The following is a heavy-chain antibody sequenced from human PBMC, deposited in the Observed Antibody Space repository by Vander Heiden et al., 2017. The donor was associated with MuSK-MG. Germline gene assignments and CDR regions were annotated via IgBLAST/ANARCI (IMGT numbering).Heavy chain of an antibody. CDR3: AKGSGWATVENFDY. J-gene: IGHJ4*02. CDR2: ISGSGGST. CDR1: SYA. D-gene: IGHD4-17*01. Sequence: SYAMSWVRQAPGKGLEWVSAISGSGGSTYYADSVKGRFTISRDNSKNTLYLQMNSLRAEDTAVYYCAKGSGWATVENFDYWGQGTLVTVSS. V-gene: IGHV3-23*01.